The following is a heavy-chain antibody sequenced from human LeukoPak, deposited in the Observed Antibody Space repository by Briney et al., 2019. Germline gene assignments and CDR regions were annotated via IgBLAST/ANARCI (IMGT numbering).Heavy chain of an antibody. V-gene: IGHV4-39*07. Sequence: PSETLSLTCTVSGGSISSSSYYWGWIRQPPGEGLEWIGSIYYSGSTYYNPSLKSRVTISVDTSKNQFSLKLSSVTAPDTAVYYGARESVTYDYVWGSYRYPYFDYWGQGTLVTVSS. CDR1: GGSISSSSYY. J-gene: IGHJ4*02. CDR2: IYYSGST. CDR3: ARESVTYDYVWGSYRYPYFDY. D-gene: IGHD3-16*02.